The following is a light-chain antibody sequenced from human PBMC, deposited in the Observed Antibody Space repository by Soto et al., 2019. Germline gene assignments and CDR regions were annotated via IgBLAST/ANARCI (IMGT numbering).Light chain of an antibody. CDR1: SSDVGGYNF. J-gene: IGLJ1*01. CDR2: DVS. V-gene: IGLV2-14*01. Sequence: QSALTQPASVSGSPGQSITISCTGTSSDVGGYNFVSWYQQYPGKAPKFIIYDVSNRPSGVSTRFSGSKSGNTASLTISGLRAEDEADYYCCSYASSSTYVFGTGTKLTVL. CDR3: CSYASSSTYV.